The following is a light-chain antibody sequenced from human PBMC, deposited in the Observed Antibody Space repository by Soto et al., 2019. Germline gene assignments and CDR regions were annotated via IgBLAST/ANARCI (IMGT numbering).Light chain of an antibody. Sequence: EIVLTQSPATLSLSPGERATLSCRASQSISSSLAWYQQKPGQAPRLLIYDASSRATGFPARLSGSGSGTDFTLTIGSLEPDDFAVYYCQQRSEWPRTFGQGTKVEIK. V-gene: IGKV3-11*01. CDR1: QSISSS. CDR2: DAS. CDR3: QQRSEWPRT. J-gene: IGKJ1*01.